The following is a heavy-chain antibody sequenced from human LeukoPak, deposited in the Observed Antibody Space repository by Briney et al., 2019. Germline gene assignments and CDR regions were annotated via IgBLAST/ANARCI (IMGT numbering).Heavy chain of an antibody. CDR1: GGSISSYY. CDR3: AAGGYYDNSGTDY. V-gene: IGHV4-59*01. Sequence: SETLSLTCTVSGGSISSYYWSWIRQPPGKGLEWIGYIYYSGSTNYNPSLKSRVTISVDTSKNQFSLKLSSVTAADTAVYYCAAGGYYDNSGTDYWGQGTLVTVSS. D-gene: IGHD3-22*01. J-gene: IGHJ4*02. CDR2: IYYSGST.